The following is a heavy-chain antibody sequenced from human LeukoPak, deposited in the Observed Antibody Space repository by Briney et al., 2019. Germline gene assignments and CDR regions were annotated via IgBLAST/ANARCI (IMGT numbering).Heavy chain of an antibody. D-gene: IGHD4-17*01. J-gene: IGHJ5*02. V-gene: IGHV4-61*02. CDR3: ARVRYGDYGANWFDP. CDR1: GGSISSGSYY. Sequence: SQTLSLTCTVSGGSISSGSYYWSWIRQPAGKGLEWIGRIYTSGSTNYNPSLKSRVTISVDTSKNQFSLKLSSVTAADTAVYYCARVRYGDYGANWFDPWGQGTLVTVSS. CDR2: IYTSGST.